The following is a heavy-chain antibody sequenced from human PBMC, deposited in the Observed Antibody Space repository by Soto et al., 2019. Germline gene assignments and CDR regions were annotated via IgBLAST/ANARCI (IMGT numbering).Heavy chain of an antibody. CDR2: INPNSGGT. Sequence: GASVKVSCKASGYTFTGYDMHWVRQAPGQGLEWMGWINPNSGGTNYAQKFQGRVTMTRNTSMSTAYMELRSLRSDDTAVYYCARVVVGATTPPLDYWGQGTLVTVSS. J-gene: IGHJ4*02. CDR3: ARVVVGATTPPLDY. D-gene: IGHD1-26*01. V-gene: IGHV1-2*02. CDR1: GYTFTGYD.